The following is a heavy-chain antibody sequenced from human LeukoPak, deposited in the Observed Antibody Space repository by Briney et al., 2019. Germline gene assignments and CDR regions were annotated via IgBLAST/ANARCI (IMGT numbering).Heavy chain of an antibody. CDR1: GFTFTDYY. V-gene: IGHV3-11*05. CDR2: ITRTGSYT. CDR3: ARAVSGTYFDY. D-gene: IGHD1-26*01. J-gene: IGHJ4*02. Sequence: GGSLTLSCAASGFTFTDYYMNWIRQAPGKGLQWLSYITRTGSYTNYADSVKGRFTISRDNAKNSLYLQINSLRAEDTAVYYCARAVSGTYFDYWGQGTLVTVSS.